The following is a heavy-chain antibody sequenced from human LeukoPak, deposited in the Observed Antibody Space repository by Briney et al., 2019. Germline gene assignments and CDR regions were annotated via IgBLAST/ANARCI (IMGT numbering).Heavy chain of an antibody. Sequence: ASVKVSCKASGYTFTSYDINWVRQATGQGLEWMGWINTNTGNPTYAQGFTGRFVFSLDTSVSTAYLQISSLKAEDTAVYYCARDLRYYDILTGYYSPQYYFDYWGQGTLVTVSS. CDR1: GYTFTSYD. CDR3: ARDLRYYDILTGYYSPQYYFDY. CDR2: INTNTGNP. V-gene: IGHV7-4-1*02. J-gene: IGHJ4*02. D-gene: IGHD3-9*01.